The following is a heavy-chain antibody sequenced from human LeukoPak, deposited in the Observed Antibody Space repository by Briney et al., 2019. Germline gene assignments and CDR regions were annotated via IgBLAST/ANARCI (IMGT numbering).Heavy chain of an antibody. CDR1: GFTVSSNY. D-gene: IGHD5-24*01. J-gene: IGHJ6*02. V-gene: IGHV3-66*01. CDR3: ASRDKGYYYGMDV. CDR2: IYSGGST. Sequence: GGSLRLSCAASGFTVSSNYMSWVRQAPGKGLEWVSLIYSGGSTYYADSVKGRFTISRDNSKYTLYLQMYSLRAEDTAVYYCASRDKGYYYGMDVWGQGTTVTVSS.